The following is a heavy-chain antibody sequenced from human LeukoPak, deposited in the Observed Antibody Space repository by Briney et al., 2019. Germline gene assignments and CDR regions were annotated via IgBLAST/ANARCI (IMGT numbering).Heavy chain of an antibody. CDR2: ISSNGGST. Sequence: GGSLRLSCAASGFTYSSYAMHWVRQDPGKGLEYVSAISSNGGSTYYANSVKGRFTISRDNSKNTLYLQMNSLRAEDTAVYYCAKGNSITMVRGVIITSQTPYYFDYWGQGTLVTVSS. CDR3: AKGNSITMVRGVIITSQTPYYFDY. CDR1: GFTYSSYA. D-gene: IGHD3-10*01. J-gene: IGHJ4*02. V-gene: IGHV3-64*01.